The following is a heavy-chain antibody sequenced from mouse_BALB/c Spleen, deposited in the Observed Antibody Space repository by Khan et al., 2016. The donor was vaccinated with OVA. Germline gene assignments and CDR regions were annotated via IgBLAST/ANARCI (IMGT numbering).Heavy chain of an antibody. J-gene: IGHJ2*01. CDR1: GFTFTDYD. CDR2: IRNKANGYKT. CDR3: AQDFDY. Sequence: EVHLVESGGGLVQPGGSLRLSCATSGFTFTDYDMSWVRQPPGKALEWLGFIRNKANGYKTEYSASVKGRFTISRDNSQSILYLQMNTLRAEDSATYYCAQDFDYWGQGTTLTVSS. V-gene: IGHV7-3*02.